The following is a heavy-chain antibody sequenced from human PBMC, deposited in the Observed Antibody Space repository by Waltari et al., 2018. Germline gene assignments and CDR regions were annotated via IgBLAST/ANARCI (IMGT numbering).Heavy chain of an antibody. D-gene: IGHD3-22*01. CDR1: GGSISSYY. Sequence: QVQLQESGPGLVKPSETLSLPCTVSGGSISSYYWSWIRQPPGKGLEWIGYIYYSGSTNYNPSLKSRVTISVDTSKNQFSLKLSSVTAADTAVYYCARQDSSGYPYFDYWGQGTLVTVSS. CDR2: IYYSGST. V-gene: IGHV4-59*01. CDR3: ARQDSSGYPYFDY. J-gene: IGHJ4*02.